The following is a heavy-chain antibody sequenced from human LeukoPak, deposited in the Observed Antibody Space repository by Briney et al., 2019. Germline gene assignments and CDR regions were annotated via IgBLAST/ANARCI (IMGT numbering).Heavy chain of an antibody. J-gene: IGHJ5*02. CDR1: GGSIGSGSYY. CDR2: IYTSGST. V-gene: IGHV4-61*02. Sequence: SSETLSLTCTVSGGSIGSGSYYWSWIRQPAGKGLEWIGRIYTSGSTNYNPSLKSRVTISVDTSKNQFSLKLSSVTAADTAVYYCARDGVARNWFDPWGQGTLVTVSS. CDR3: ARDGVARNWFDP. D-gene: IGHD2-15*01.